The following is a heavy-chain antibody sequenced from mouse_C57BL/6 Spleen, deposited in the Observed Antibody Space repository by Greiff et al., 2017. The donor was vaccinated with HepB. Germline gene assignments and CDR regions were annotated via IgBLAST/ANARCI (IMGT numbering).Heavy chain of an antibody. J-gene: IGHJ4*01. CDR2: IYPSDSET. CDR1: GYTFASYW. D-gene: IGHD3-2*02. V-gene: IGHV1-61*01. CDR3: ARSGHLRLQRNSYAMDY. Sequence: QVQLQQPGAELVRPGSSVKLSCKASGYTFASYWMDWVKQRPGQGLEWIGNIYPSDSETHYNQKFKDKATLTVDKSSSTAYMQLSSLTSEDSAVYYCARSGHLRLQRNSYAMDYWGQGTSVTVAS.